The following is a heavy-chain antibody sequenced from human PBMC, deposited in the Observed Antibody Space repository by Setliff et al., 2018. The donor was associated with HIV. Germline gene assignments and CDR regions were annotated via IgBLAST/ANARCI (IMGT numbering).Heavy chain of an antibody. V-gene: IGHV1-18*01. CDR3: VRDLGVDTTLIFFDY. J-gene: IGHJ4*02. CDR1: GYTFTSYG. D-gene: IGHD5-18*01. Sequence: ASVKVSCKTSGYTFTSYGVSWVRQAPGQGLEWMGWISAYNGNSNYAQKFQGRVTITTDTSTSTAYMEVRSLRSDDTAFYYCVRDLGVDTTLIFFDYWGQGTLVTVSS. CDR2: ISAYNGNS.